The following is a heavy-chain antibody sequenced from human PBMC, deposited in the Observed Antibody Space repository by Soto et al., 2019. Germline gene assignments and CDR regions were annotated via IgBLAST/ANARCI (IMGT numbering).Heavy chain of an antibody. CDR3: AKAEHIVVVITRLYYGMDV. Sequence: PGGSLRLSCAASGLTFSSYAMSWVRQAPGKGLEWVSAISGSGGSIYYADSVKGRFTISRDNSKNTLYLQMSSLRAEDTAVYYCAKAEHIVVVITRLYYGMDVWGQGTTVTVSS. J-gene: IGHJ6*02. CDR2: ISGSGGSI. CDR1: GLTFSSYA. D-gene: IGHD3-22*01. V-gene: IGHV3-23*01.